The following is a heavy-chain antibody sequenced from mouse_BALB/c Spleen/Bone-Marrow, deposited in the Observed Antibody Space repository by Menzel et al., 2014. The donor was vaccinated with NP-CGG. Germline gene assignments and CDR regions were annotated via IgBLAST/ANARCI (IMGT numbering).Heavy chain of an antibody. V-gene: IGHV1-82*01. D-gene: IGHD2-3*01. Sequence: QVQLQQPGPELVKPGASVKISCKASGYAFSSSWMNWVKQRPGQGLEWIGRIYPGDGDTKYNGKFKGKATLTADKSSSTAYMQPSSLTSVDSAVYFCARSDGYRDMDYWGQGTSVTVSS. CDR3: ARSDGYRDMDY. CDR1: GYAFSSSW. CDR2: IYPGDGDT. J-gene: IGHJ4*01.